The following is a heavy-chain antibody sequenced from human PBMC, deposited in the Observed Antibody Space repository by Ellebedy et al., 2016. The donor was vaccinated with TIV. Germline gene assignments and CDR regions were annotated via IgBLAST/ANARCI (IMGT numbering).Heavy chain of an antibody. Sequence: SGPTLVXPTQTLTLTCTFSGFSLNLSGVGVGWIRQPPGKALEWLALIYWDDDQHYSPSLKKRLTVTKATSPNQVVLTMTNMDPVDTATYYCAHVSTVTRLDYWGQGTLVTVSS. CDR2: IYWDDDQ. V-gene: IGHV2-5*02. J-gene: IGHJ4*02. CDR1: GFSLNLSGVG. CDR3: AHVSTVTRLDY. D-gene: IGHD5-24*01.